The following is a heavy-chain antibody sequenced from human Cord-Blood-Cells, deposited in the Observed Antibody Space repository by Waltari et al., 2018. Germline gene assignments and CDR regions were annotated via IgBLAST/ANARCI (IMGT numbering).Heavy chain of an antibody. Sequence: QVQLVQSGAEVKKAGASVKVSCKASGYTFTSYAMHCVRQAPGQRLEWMGWNNAGNGNTKYSQKFQGRVTITRDTSASTAYMELSSLRSEDTAVYYCAISPVVGATTFDYWSQGTLVTVSS. D-gene: IGHD1-26*01. J-gene: IGHJ4*02. CDR1: GYTFTSYA. CDR3: AISPVVGATTFDY. V-gene: IGHV1-3*01. CDR2: NNAGNGNT.